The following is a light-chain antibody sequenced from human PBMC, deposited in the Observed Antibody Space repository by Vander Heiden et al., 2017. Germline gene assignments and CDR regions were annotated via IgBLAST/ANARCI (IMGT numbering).Light chain of an antibody. CDR3: QQYGSAPR. V-gene: IGKV3-20*01. Sequence: EIVLTQSPGTLSLSPGERATLSCRASQSVSSSYLAWYQKQPGQAPRLLIYGASSRATGIPERFSGSGSGTDFTLTISRLEPEEFAVYYCQQYGSAPRFGQGTKVEIK. CDR1: QSVSSSY. CDR2: GAS. J-gene: IGKJ1*01.